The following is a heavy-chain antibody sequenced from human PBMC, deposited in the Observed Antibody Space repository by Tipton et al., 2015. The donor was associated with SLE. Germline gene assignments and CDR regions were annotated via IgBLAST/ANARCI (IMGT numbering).Heavy chain of an antibody. V-gene: IGHV3-30-3*01. J-gene: IGHJ2*01. D-gene: IGHD6-19*01. Sequence: SLRLSCAASGFTFSSYAMHWVRQAPGKGLEWVAVISYDGSNKYYADSVKGRFTISRDNAKNSLYLQMNSLRAEDTAVYYCARLGYSSGWGYFDLWGRGTLVTVSS. CDR3: ARLGYSSGWGYFDL. CDR2: ISYDGSNK. CDR1: GFTFSSYA.